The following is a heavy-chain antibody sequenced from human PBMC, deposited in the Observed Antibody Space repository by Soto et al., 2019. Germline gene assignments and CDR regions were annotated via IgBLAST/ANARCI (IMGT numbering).Heavy chain of an antibody. Sequence: GVLRLSCAASGFTFSSYAMSWVRQAPGKGLEWVSVISGSGGSTDYADSVKGRFTMYRDNSMNTLYLQMNSLRAEDTAVYYCATVVPAALFYYGMDVWGQGTTVTVSS. CDR3: ATVVPAALFYYGMDV. V-gene: IGHV3-23*01. CDR1: GFTFSSYA. J-gene: IGHJ6*02. D-gene: IGHD2-2*01. CDR2: ISGSGGST.